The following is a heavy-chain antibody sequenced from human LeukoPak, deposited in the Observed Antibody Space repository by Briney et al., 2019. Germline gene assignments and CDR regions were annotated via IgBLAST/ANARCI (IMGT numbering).Heavy chain of an antibody. J-gene: IGHJ4*02. Sequence: PGGSLRLSCAASGITFINAWMTWVRQTPGKGLEWLGRIKSEADGGTTEYAAPVTGRFTISRDDSKNTLYLQMNSLKTEDTAIYYCTTDLEWVGGSYWGQGALVTVSS. V-gene: IGHV3-15*01. CDR2: IKSEADGGTT. D-gene: IGHD6-19*01. CDR3: TTDLEWVGGSY. CDR1: GITFINAW.